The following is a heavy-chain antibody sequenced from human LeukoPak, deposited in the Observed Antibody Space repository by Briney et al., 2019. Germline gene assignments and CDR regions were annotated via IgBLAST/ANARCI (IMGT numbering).Heavy chain of an antibody. CDR2: ISASGGST. Sequence: PGGSLRLSCAASGFTFSNYAMSWVRQAPGKGLEWVSSISASGGSTYYADSVKGRFTISRDNAKNSLYLQMNSLRAEDTAVYYCASRNQYCGGDCFWAFDIWGQGTMVTVSS. CDR3: ASRNQYCGGDCFWAFDI. J-gene: IGHJ3*02. V-gene: IGHV3-23*01. D-gene: IGHD2-21*02. CDR1: GFTFSNYA.